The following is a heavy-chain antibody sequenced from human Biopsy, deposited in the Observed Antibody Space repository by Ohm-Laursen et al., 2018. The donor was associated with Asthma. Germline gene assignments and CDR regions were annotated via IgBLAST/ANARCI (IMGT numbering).Heavy chain of an antibody. V-gene: IGHV3-11*01. Sequence: SLRLSCAAPGFSFRDYYMTWMRQAPGKGLEWVSSISSSGSTKYPAESVQGRFTISRDNAQKSLFLQMNSLRAEDTAIYYCAKVRSDWVITESFDYWGQGVLVTVSS. J-gene: IGHJ4*02. CDR1: GFSFRDYY. CDR3: AKVRSDWVITESFDY. D-gene: IGHD3-22*01. CDR2: ISSSGSTK.